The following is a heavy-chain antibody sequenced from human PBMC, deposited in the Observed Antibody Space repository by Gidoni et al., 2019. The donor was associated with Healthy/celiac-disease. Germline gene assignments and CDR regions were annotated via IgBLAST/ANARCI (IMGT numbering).Heavy chain of an antibody. CDR1: GGTFSSYA. V-gene: IGHV1-69*09. J-gene: IGHJ4*02. Sequence: QVQLVQSGAEVKKPGSSVMVPSKVSGGTFSSYAISWVRQAPGQGLEWMGRIIPILGIANYAQKFQGRVTITADKSTSTAYMELSSLRSEDTAVYYCARLQVYQLLSRYYFDYWGQGTLVTVSS. CDR3: ARLQVYQLLSRYYFDY. D-gene: IGHD2-2*01. CDR2: IIPILGIA.